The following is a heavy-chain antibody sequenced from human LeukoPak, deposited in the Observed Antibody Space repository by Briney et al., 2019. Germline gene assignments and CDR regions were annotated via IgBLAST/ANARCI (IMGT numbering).Heavy chain of an antibody. D-gene: IGHD3-10*01. CDR1: GFIFSNYA. J-gene: IGHJ4*02. CDR3: AKHFGSGTYYNFLDY. Sequence: GGSLRLSCGASGFIFSNYAMSWVRQAPGQGLEWLAAISAGGSPTYYADSVKGRFTISRDNSINTQYLQMDSLRAEDTALYYCAKHFGSGTYYNFLDYWGQGTLVTVSS. CDR2: ISAGGSPT. V-gene: IGHV3-23*01.